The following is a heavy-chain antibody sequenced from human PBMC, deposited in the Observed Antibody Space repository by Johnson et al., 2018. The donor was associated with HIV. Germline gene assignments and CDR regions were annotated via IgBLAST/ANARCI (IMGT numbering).Heavy chain of an antibody. CDR3: AKGADYADYEGAFDI. CDR2: IRHDGDNK. V-gene: IGHV3-33*08. D-gene: IGHD4-17*01. CDR1: GFTFSSYG. Sequence: QEKLVESGGGVVQPGRSLRLSCAASGFTFSSYGMHWVRQAPGKGLEWVAFIRHDGDNKYYADSVRGRFTISRDNSKNTLYLQMNSLRVEDTAVYYCAKGADYADYEGAFDIWGQGTMVTVSS. J-gene: IGHJ3*02.